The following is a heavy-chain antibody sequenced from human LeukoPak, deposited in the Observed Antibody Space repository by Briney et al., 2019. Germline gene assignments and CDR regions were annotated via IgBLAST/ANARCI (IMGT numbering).Heavy chain of an antibody. CDR2: INQDGSVQ. CDR1: GFPFSAYW. Sequence: GGSLRLSCAASGFPFSAYWMDWVRQAPGKEMEWVANINQDGSVQYYAASVRGRFTISRDNAKNPLYLQMNILKAEDTAIYYCSRSLDYLGQGALVTVSS. J-gene: IGHJ4*02. CDR3: SRSLDY. V-gene: IGHV3-7*01.